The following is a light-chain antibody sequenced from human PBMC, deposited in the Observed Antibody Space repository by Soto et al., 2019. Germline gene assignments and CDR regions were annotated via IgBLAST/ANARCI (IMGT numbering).Light chain of an antibody. CDR1: SSVYGTYNL. Sequence: QAVLTQRAAVSGSPGESVTISCAGTSSVYGTYNLVTWYQQHPGRCPKLILYEGNKRPSGVSSRFSAPKSGNTASLTIYGLQLYDDADYVCCSYETSRPLLFG. V-gene: IGLV2-23*01. J-gene: IGLJ1*01. CDR3: CSYETSRPLL. CDR2: EGN.